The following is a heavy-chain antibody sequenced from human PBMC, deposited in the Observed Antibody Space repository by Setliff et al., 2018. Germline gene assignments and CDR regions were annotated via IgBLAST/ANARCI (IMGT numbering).Heavy chain of an antibody. D-gene: IGHD3-22*01. CDR3: ARYDSSGYHYYYGMDV. CDR1: GYSFTSYW. Sequence: PGESLKISCKGSGYSFTSYWIGWVRQMPGKGLEWMGIIYPGGSDTRYSPSFQGQVTISADKSISTAYLQWSSLKASDTAMYYCARYDSSGYHYYYGMDVWGQGTTVTVSS. CDR2: IYPGGSDT. J-gene: IGHJ6*02. V-gene: IGHV5-51*01.